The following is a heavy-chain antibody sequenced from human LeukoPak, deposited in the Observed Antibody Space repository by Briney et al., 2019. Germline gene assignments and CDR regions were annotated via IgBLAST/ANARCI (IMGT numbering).Heavy chain of an antibody. CDR2: ISYDGSNK. CDR1: GFTFSSYA. J-gene: IGHJ5*01. CDR3: ARDRGMGSGSYYGWFDS. D-gene: IGHD3-10*01. V-gene: IGHV3-30*04. Sequence: GGSLRLSCAASGFTFSSYAMHWVRQAPGKGLEWVAVISYDGSNKYYADSVKGRFTISRDNSKNTLYLQMNSLRAEDTAVYYCARDRGMGSGSYYGWFDSWGQGTLVTVSS.